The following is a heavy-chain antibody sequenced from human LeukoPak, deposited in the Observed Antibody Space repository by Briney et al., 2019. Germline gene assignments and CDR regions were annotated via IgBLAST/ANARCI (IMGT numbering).Heavy chain of an antibody. V-gene: IGHV3-20*04. CDR2: INWSGGST. D-gene: IGHD6-19*01. CDR1: GFTFDDYG. CDR3: ARGAQSSGPYYYYMDV. J-gene: IGHJ6*03. Sequence: GGSLRLSCAASGFTFDDYGMSWVRHAPGKGLEWVSGINWSGGSTGYADSVKGRFTISRDNAKNSLYLQMNSLRAEDTALYYCARGAQSSGPYYYYMDVWGKGTTVTVSS.